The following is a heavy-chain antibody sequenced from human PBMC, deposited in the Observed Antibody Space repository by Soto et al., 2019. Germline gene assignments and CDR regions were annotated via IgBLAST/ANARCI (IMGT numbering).Heavy chain of an antibody. CDR2: IKQDGSEK. V-gene: IGHV3-7*04. Sequence: LILSCAAPGFTVSSYWISWVRQATGKGLEWVANIKQDGSEKYYVDSVKGRFTISRDNAKNSLYLQMNSLRAEDTAVYYCARAYSRVSRYFDYWGQGTLVTVSS. CDR3: ARAYSRVSRYFDY. CDR1: GFTVSSYW. D-gene: IGHD2-15*01. J-gene: IGHJ4*02.